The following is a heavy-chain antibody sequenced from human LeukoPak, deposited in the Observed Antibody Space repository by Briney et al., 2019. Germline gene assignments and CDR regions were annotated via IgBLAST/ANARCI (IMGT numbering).Heavy chain of an antibody. CDR1: GFTFSSYA. D-gene: IGHD6-6*01. CDR3: AKDRGSSSGFDY. J-gene: IGHJ4*02. Sequence: GGSLRLSCAASGFTFSSYAMSWVRQAPGKGLGWVSAISGSGGSTYYADSVKGRFTISRDNSKNTLYLQMNSLRAEDTAVYYCAKDRGSSSGFDYWGQGTLVTVSS. CDR2: ISGSGGST. V-gene: IGHV3-23*01.